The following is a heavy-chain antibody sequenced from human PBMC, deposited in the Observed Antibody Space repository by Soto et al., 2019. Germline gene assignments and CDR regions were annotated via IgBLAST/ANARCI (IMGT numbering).Heavy chain of an antibody. D-gene: IGHD4-17*01. CDR1: GGSIRSGSYY. J-gene: IGHJ4*02. CDR3: IRDYGDYLIDH. CDR2: IHSSGAT. V-gene: IGHV4-39*01. Sequence: SETLSLTCTVSGGSIRSGSYYWGWIRQPPEKGLEWIGTIHSSGATFYNPSLQSRVTISVDTSKNEFSLELSSVTAAETAVYYCIRDYGDYLIDHWGPGTLVTVSS.